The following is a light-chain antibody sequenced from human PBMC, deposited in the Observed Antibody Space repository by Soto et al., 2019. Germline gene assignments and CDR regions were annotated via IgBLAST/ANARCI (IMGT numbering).Light chain of an antibody. CDR2: DAY. Sequence: EVVLTQSPVTLSLSPLEIDTLSFRASQSFRGLLAWYQQKPGQAPRLLIYDAYNRATGIPPRFSGSGSGTDFTLTISSLEPEDSAVYYCQQRNMWPITFGQGTRLEIK. J-gene: IGKJ5*01. CDR3: QQRNMWPIT. V-gene: IGKV3-11*01. CDR1: QSFRGL.